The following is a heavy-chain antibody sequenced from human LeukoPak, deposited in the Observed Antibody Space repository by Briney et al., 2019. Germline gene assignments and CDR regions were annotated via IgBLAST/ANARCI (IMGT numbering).Heavy chain of an antibody. Sequence: GASLRLSCAASGFTFSSYAMSWVRQAPGKGLEWVSAISGSGGSTYYADSVKGRFTISRDNSKNTLYLQMNSLRAKDTAVYYCAKDRIVVVPAASWFDPWGQGALVTVSS. CDR3: AKDRIVVVPAASWFDP. J-gene: IGHJ5*02. V-gene: IGHV3-23*01. CDR2: ISGSGGST. D-gene: IGHD2-2*01. CDR1: GFTFSSYA.